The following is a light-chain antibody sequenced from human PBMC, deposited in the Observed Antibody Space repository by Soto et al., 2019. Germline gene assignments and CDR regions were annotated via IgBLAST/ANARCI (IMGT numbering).Light chain of an antibody. CDR1: SGDIGSYNR. CDR3: SSYTNINTRACV. J-gene: IGLJ1*01. Sequence: QSVLTQPASVSGSPGQSITISCTGTSGDIGSYNRVSWYQQHPGKAPKLIIYEVTDRPSGVSNRFSGSKSGNTASLTISGLQAVDEAEYYCSSYTNINTRACVFGTGTKLTVL. CDR2: EVT. V-gene: IGLV2-14*01.